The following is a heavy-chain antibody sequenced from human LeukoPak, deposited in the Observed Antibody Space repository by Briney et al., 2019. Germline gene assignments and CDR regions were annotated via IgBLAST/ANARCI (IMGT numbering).Heavy chain of an antibody. CDR3: AREYYGPVY. D-gene: IGHD3-10*01. Sequence: PGGSLRLSCAASGFTFSSYWMSWVRQAPGKGLEWVSVIYSGGSTYYADSVKGRFTISRDNSKNTLYLQMNSLRAEDTAVYYCAREYYGPVYWGQGTLVTVSS. V-gene: IGHV3-66*01. CDR2: IYSGGST. CDR1: GFTFSSYW. J-gene: IGHJ4*02.